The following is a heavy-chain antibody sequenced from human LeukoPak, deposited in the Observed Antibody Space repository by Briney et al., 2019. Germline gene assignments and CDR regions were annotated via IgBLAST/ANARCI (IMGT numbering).Heavy chain of an antibody. CDR3: ARGSTIFGVVNYFDY. CDR2: IYHSGST. V-gene: IGHV4-38-2*02. J-gene: IGHJ4*02. D-gene: IGHD3-3*01. Sequence: PSETLSLTCTVSGYSISSGYYSGWIRQPPGKGLEWIGSIYHSGSTYYNPSLKSRVTISVDTSKNQFSLKLSSVTAADTAVYYCARGSTIFGVVNYFDYWGQGTLVTVSS. CDR1: GYSISSGYY.